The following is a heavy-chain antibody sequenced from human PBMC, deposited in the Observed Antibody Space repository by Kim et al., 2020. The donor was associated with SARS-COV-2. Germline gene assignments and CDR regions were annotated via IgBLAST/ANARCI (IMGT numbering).Heavy chain of an antibody. D-gene: IGHD2-15*01. V-gene: IGHV3-30*18. CDR3: ANKIRGGNPQGYFDL. CDR1: GFTFSSYG. CDR2: ISYDGSNK. Sequence: GGSLRLSCAASGFTFSSYGMHWVRQAPGKGLEWVAVISYDGSNKYYADSVKGRFTISRDNSKNTLYLQMNSLRAEDTAVYYCANKIRGGNPQGYFDLWGR. J-gene: IGHJ2*01.